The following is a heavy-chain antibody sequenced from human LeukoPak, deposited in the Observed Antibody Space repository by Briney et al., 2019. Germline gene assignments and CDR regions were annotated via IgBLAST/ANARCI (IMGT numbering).Heavy chain of an antibody. CDR2: IWYDGSNK. Sequence: GRSLRLSCAASGFTFSSYGMHWVRQAPGKGLEWVAVIWYDGSNKYYADSVKGRFTISRDNSKNTLYLQMNSLRAEDTAVYYCARSVPDYTRFDYWGQGALVTVSS. CDR1: GFTFSSYG. D-gene: IGHD4-11*01. J-gene: IGHJ4*02. CDR3: ARSVPDYTRFDY. V-gene: IGHV3-33*01.